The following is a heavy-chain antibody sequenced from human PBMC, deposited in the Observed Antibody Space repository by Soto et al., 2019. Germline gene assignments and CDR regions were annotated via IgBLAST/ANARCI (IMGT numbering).Heavy chain of an antibody. Sequence: ASVKVSCKASGYTFTSYAMHWVRQAPGQRLEWMGWINAGNGNTKYSQKFQGRVTITRDTSASTAYMELSSLRSEDTAVYYCARERGRQYYGSGSYYRSLAPWFDPWGQGTLLTVSS. D-gene: IGHD3-10*01. J-gene: IGHJ5*02. CDR1: GYTFTSYA. CDR3: ARERGRQYYGSGSYYRSLAPWFDP. V-gene: IGHV1-3*01. CDR2: INAGNGNT.